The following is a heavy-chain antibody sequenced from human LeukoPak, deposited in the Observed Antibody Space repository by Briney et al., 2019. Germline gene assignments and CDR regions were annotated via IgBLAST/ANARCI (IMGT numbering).Heavy chain of an antibody. V-gene: IGHV4-34*01. Sequence: PSETLYLTCAVYGGSFSGYYWSWIRQPPGKGLEWIGEINHSGSTNYNPSLKSRVTISVDTSKNQFSLKLSSVTAADTAVYYCARGPPLTGYSYGYRYWGQGTLVTVSS. D-gene: IGHD5-18*01. CDR1: GGSFSGYY. CDR2: INHSGST. CDR3: ARGPPLTGYSYGYRY. J-gene: IGHJ4*02.